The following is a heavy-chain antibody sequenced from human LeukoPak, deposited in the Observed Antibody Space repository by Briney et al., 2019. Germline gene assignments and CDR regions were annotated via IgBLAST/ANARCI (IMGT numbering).Heavy chain of an antibody. CDR1: GGSISSGGYY. CDR3: ARIKYYYDSSGYYSRLLDY. CDR2: IYYTGST. V-gene: IGHV4-30-4*01. Sequence: PSETLSLTCTVSGGSISSGGYYWAWIRQPPGKGLEWIGYIYYTGSTYYNRSLSTRVTISVDTHKNRFSLKLSSATAADTAVYYCARIKYYYDSSGYYSRLLDYWGQGTLVTVSS. D-gene: IGHD3-22*01. J-gene: IGHJ4*02.